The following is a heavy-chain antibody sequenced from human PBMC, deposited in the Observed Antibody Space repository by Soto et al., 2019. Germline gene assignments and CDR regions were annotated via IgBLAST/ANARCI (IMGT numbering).Heavy chain of an antibody. V-gene: IGHV4-30-4*01. D-gene: IGHD2-15*01. CDR2: IFYSGST. CDR3: ASYCSGGSCYSAFDI. CDR1: GGSISSGYYY. Sequence: QVQLQESGPGLVKPSQTLSLTCTVSGGSISSGYYYWSWIRQPPGKGLEWIGYIFYSGSTYYNPSLKSRITISVDTSENQFSLKLSPVTAADTAVYYCASYCSGGSCYSAFDIWGQGTMVTVSS. J-gene: IGHJ3*02.